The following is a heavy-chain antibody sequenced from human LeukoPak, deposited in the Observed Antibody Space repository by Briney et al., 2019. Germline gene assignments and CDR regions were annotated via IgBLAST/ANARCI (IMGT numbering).Heavy chain of an antibody. Sequence: SETLSPTCTVSGGSISSYYWSWIRQPPGKGLEWIGYIYYSGSTNYNPSLKSRVTISVDTSKNQFSLKLSSVTAADTAVYYCARSYQLLNWFDPWGQGTLVTVSS. V-gene: IGHV4-59*01. CDR2: IYYSGST. J-gene: IGHJ5*02. CDR1: GGSISSYY. D-gene: IGHD2-2*01. CDR3: ARSYQLLNWFDP.